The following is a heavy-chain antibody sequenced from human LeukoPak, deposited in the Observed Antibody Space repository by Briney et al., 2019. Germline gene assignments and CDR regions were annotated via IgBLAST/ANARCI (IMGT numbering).Heavy chain of an antibody. CDR2: ISSAGGIM. V-gene: IGHV3-11*01. CDR3: ARVGYDILTGYSTYFDY. J-gene: IGHJ4*02. D-gene: IGHD3-9*01. Sequence: GGSLRLSCAASGFSFSDYYMTWIRQAPGKGLEWVSYISSAGGIMYYADSVKGRFTISRDNAKNSLYLRMNGLRADDTAVYFCARVGYDILTGYSTYFDYWGQGALLTVSS. CDR1: GFSFSDYY.